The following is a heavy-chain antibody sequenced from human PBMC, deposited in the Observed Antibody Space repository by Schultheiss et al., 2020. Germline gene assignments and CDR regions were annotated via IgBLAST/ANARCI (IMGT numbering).Heavy chain of an antibody. Sequence: WGSLRLSCAASGFTFSSYAMHWVRQAPGKGLEWVAVISYDGSNKYYADSVKGQFTVSRDNPQNSLYLQMSSLRAEDTAVYYCATSAILGVAFDHWGQGTLVTVSS. CDR3: ATSAILGVAFDH. J-gene: IGHJ4*02. CDR2: ISYDGSNK. CDR1: GFTFSSYA. D-gene: IGHD3-3*01. V-gene: IGHV3-30*04.